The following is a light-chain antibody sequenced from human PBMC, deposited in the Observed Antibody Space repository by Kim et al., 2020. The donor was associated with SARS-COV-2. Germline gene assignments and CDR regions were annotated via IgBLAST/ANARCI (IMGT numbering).Light chain of an antibody. J-gene: IGLJ3*02. CDR2: YDS. V-gene: IGLV3-21*04. CDR1: NIGSKS. Sequence: PGKTARTSCGGNNIGSKSVHWYQQKPGQAPVLVIYYDSDRPSGIPERFSGSNSGNTATLAISRVAAGDEADYYCQVWDSSSDHRVFGGGTKLTVL. CDR3: QVWDSSSDHRV.